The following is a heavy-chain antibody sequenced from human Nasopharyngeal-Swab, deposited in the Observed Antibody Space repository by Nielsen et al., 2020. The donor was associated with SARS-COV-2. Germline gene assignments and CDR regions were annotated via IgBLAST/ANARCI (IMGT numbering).Heavy chain of an antibody. J-gene: IGHJ4*02. CDR1: GDSITNTAYY. Sequence: SETLSLTCSVSGDSITNTAYYWGWIRQPPGKGLEWIANIYYSGITYNNPSLRSRVTISVDTSKHKLSLRLRSVTTADTAVYYCARTTPYDYVWGSHRPPNYFDYWGQGTLVTVSS. CDR2: IYYSGIT. V-gene: IGHV4-39*01. D-gene: IGHD3-16*01. CDR3: ARTTPYDYVWGSHRPPNYFDY.